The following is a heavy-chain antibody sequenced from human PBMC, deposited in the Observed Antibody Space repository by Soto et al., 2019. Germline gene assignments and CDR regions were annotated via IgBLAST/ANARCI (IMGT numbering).Heavy chain of an antibody. CDR3: ARGLFGLELGY. CDR1: GGSISSGDYY. Sequence: QVQLQESGPGLVKPSQTLSLTCTVSGGSISSGDYYWSWIRQPPGKGLEWIGYIYYSGSTYYNPSLTSRVTISVDTSKNQFSLQLSSVTASDTAVYYCARGLFGLELGYWGQGTLVTVSS. J-gene: IGHJ4*02. D-gene: IGHD1-7*01. CDR2: IYYSGST. V-gene: IGHV4-30-4*01.